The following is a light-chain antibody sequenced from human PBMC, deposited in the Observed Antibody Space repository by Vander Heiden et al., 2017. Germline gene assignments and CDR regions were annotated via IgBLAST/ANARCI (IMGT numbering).Light chain of an antibody. CDR1: SYNIGADYD. V-gene: IGLV1-40*01. J-gene: IGLJ2*01. CDR2: GNT. CDR3: QSFDSGLGVI. Sequence: QSLLTQPPSVYGATGLTAIISCSGSSYNIGADYDVHWYQHRPGTSPKLLIYGNTLRASGVPDRFSGSKSATSASLAITGLQAEDEAYYYCQSFDSGLGVIFGGGTRLTV.